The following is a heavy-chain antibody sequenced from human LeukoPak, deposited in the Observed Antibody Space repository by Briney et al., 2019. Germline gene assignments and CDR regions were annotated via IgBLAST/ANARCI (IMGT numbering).Heavy chain of an antibody. CDR2: ISSSSSYI. V-gene: IGHV3-21*01. D-gene: IGHD3-10*01. J-gene: IGHJ4*02. CDR3: ARVASYYGSGSSPNPHFDY. CDR1: GFTFSSYS. Sequence: TGGSLRLSCAASGFTFSSYSMNWVRQAPGKGLEWVSSISSSSSYIYYADSVKGRFTISRDNAKNSLYLQMNSLRAEDTAVYYCARVASYYGSGSSPNPHFDYWGQGTLVTVSS.